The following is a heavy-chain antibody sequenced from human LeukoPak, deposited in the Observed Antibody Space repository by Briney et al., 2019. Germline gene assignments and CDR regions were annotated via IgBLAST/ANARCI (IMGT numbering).Heavy chain of an antibody. Sequence: SVKVSCKASGGTFSSYAISWVRQAPGQGLEWTGGIIPIFGTANYAQKFQGRVTITADESTSTAYMELSSLRSEDTAVYYCAREYYYDSSGYYSFDYWGQGTLVTVSS. V-gene: IGHV1-69*13. J-gene: IGHJ4*02. CDR1: GGTFSSYA. CDR2: IIPIFGTA. CDR3: AREYYYDSSGYYSFDY. D-gene: IGHD3-22*01.